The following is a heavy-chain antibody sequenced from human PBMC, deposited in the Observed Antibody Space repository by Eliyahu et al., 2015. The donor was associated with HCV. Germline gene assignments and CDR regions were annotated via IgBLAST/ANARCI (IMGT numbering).Heavy chain of an antibody. CDR2: IIPILGIA. D-gene: IGHD1-26*01. V-gene: IGHV1-69*02. J-gene: IGHJ5*02. Sequence: SGAEVKKPGSSVKVSCKASGGTFSTYTISWVRQAPGQGLEWMGRIIPILGIANYAQKFQGRVTITADKSTSTAYMELSSLRSEDTAVYYCARQGRSYSSNWFDPWGQGTLVTVSS. CDR3: ARQGRSYSSNWFDP. CDR1: GGTFSTYT.